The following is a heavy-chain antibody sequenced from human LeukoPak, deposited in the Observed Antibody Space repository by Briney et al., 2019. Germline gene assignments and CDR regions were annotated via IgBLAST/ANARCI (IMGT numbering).Heavy chain of an antibody. CDR2: ISTGSSTT. Sequence: PGGSLRLSCAASEFAFSTYNMNWVRQAPGKGLEWVSYISTGSSTTYYADSVKGRFTISRDNAKNSLYLQMNSLRAEDTAVYYCARQLGLAVAGSPSYFDYWGQGTLVTVSS. D-gene: IGHD6-19*01. CDR1: EFAFSTYN. V-gene: IGHV3-48*04. J-gene: IGHJ4*02. CDR3: ARQLGLAVAGSPSYFDY.